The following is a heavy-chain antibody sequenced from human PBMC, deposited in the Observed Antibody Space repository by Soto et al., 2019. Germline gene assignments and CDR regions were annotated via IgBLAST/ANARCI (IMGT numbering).Heavy chain of an antibody. CDR2: INPNSGGT. CDR3: ARDPSLVVVVADTTHPRDNWFDP. CDR1: GYTFTGYY. D-gene: IGHD2-15*01. J-gene: IGHJ5*02. Sequence: ASVKVSCKASGYTFTGYYMHWVRQAPGQGLEWMGWINPNSGGTNYAQKFQGRVTMTRDTSISTAYMELSRLRSDDTAVYYCARDPSLVVVVADTTHPRDNWFDPWGQGTLVTVSS. V-gene: IGHV1-2*02.